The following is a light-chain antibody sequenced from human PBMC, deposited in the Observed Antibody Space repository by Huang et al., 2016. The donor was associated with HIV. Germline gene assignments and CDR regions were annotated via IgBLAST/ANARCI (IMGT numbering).Light chain of an antibody. V-gene: IGKV2-28*01. Sequence: EIVVTQSPLSLPVTPGQPASISCKSSQNLLHSDGQHLLDWYLQKPGQSPQLLLFMSSNRAPGVSDRFSGSGSGTDFTLEISRVEAGDVGVYYCMQGLQAPPTFGQGTKLEI. CDR1: QNLLHSDGQHL. CDR2: MSS. J-gene: IGKJ2*01. CDR3: MQGLQAPPT.